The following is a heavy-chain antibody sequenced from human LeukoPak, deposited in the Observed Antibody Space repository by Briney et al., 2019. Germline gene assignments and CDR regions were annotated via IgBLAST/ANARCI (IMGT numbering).Heavy chain of an antibody. V-gene: IGHV3-21*01. CDR3: ASGSGSYYPNWFDP. D-gene: IGHD3-10*01. CDR2: ISSSSSYI. CDR1: GFIFSSYS. Sequence: GGPLTLLCAVCGFIFSSYSMNWVREARGEGVEWVSSISSSSSYIYYAHSVQALFTISRDNAKNSLYLQMNSLRAEDTAVYYCASGSGSYYPNWFDPWGQGTLVTVSS. J-gene: IGHJ5*02.